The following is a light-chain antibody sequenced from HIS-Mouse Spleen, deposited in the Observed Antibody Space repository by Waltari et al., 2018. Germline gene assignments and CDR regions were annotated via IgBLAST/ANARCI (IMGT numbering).Light chain of an antibody. CDR1: SCSVPTSSY. Sequence: QTVVTQEPSFSVSPGGTVTLTCGLSSCSVPTSSYPSWYQQTPGQAPRTLIYSTNTRSSGVPDRFSGSILGNKAALTITGAQADDESDYYCVLYMGSGISVFGGGTKLTVL. V-gene: IGLV8-61*01. CDR2: STN. J-gene: IGLJ3*02. CDR3: VLYMGSGISV.